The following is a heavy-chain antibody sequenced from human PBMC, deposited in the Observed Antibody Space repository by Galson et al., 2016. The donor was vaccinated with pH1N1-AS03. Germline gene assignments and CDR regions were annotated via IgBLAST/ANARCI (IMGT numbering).Heavy chain of an antibody. CDR1: GGTFSNYA. D-gene: IGHD3-22*01. V-gene: IGHV1-69*13. J-gene: IGHJ4*02. Sequence: SVKVSCKASGGTFSNYAISWMRQAPGQGLEWMGGIYPIFGTPSHAQKFRGRLTVTADASTSAAYMELSSLTSEDTAIYYCARDRHYDSSGRYFYESEHWGQGTLVIVSS. CDR3: ARDRHYDSSGRYFYESEH. CDR2: IYPIFGTP.